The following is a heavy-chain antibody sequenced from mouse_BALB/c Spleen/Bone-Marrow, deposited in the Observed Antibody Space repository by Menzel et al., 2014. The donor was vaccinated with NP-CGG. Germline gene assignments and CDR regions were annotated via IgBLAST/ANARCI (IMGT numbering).Heavy chain of an antibody. V-gene: IGHV14-3*02. D-gene: IGHD2-14*01. CDR1: GFNIKDTY. Sequence: EVQLQESGAELVKPGASVKLSCTASGFNIKDTYMHWVKQRPEQGLEWIGRIDPANGNTKYDPKFQGKATITADTSSNKAYLQLSSLTSEDTAVYYCASYRYAWYFDVWGAGTTVTVSS. CDR2: IDPANGNT. J-gene: IGHJ1*01. CDR3: ASYRYAWYFDV.